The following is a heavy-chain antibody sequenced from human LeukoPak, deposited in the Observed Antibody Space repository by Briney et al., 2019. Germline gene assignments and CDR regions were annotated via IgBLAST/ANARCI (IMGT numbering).Heavy chain of an antibody. CDR3: ASFGISWRSSY. Sequence: PGGSLRLSCAASGFSFSSHWVPWVRQAPGKGLVWVSRISDDGSYTSNVDSVKGRFTISRDNVNNMLYLHMNSLRAGDTAVYYCASFGISWRSSYWGQGTLVTVSS. CDR2: ISDDGSYT. D-gene: IGHD2-21*01. J-gene: IGHJ4*02. V-gene: IGHV3-74*01. CDR1: GFSFSSHW.